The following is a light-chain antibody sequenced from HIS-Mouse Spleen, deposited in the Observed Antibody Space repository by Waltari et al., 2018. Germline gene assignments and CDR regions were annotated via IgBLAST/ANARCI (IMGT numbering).Light chain of an antibody. CDR3: QVWDSSSEHPYV. CDR2: EDS. Sequence: SYVLTQPPSVSVSPGKTARITCGGKNIGSKSVHWYQQKPGQAPVLVVYEDSDRPPGNHERCSGSNSGNTATMTISRVGGGDEADAYCQVWDSSSEHPYVFGTGTKVTVL. V-gene: IGLV3-21*03. CDR1: NIGSKS. J-gene: IGLJ1*01.